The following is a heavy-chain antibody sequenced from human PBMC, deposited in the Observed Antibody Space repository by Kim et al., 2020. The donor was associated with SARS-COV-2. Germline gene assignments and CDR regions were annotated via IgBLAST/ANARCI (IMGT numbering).Heavy chain of an antibody. Sequence: ASVKVSCKASGYTFTSYGISWVRQAPGQGLEWMGWISAYNGNTNYAQKLQGRVTMTTDTSTSTAYMELRSLRSDDTAVYYCARADRYFWSGSYRSFFDYWGQGTLVTVSS. V-gene: IGHV1-18*01. J-gene: IGHJ4*02. CDR3: ARADRYFWSGSYRSFFDY. CDR2: ISAYNGNT. CDR1: GYTFTSYG. D-gene: IGHD3-3*01.